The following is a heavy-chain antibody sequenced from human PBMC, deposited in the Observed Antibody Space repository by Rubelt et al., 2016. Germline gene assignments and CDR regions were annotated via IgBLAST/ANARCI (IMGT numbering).Heavy chain of an antibody. CDR2: IWYDGSNK. J-gene: IGHJ5*02. CDR3: ARGGYSFGIDL. D-gene: IGHD5-18*01. V-gene: IGHV3-33*01. CDR1: GFTFKNHG. Sequence: GGGVVQPGRSLRLSCAVSGFTFKNHGMHWVRQAPGKGLEWVALIWYDGSNKYYADSVKGRFTISRDNSKNMLYLQMNSLRAEDTAVYYCARGGYSFGIDLWGQGTLVTVSS.